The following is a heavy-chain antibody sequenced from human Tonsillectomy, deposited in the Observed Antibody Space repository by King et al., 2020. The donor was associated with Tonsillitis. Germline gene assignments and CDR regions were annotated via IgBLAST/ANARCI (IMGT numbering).Heavy chain of an antibody. CDR3: ARTFYDVSTGYPAHFDY. Sequence: VQLQESGPGLVKPSQTLSLTCTVSGGSISSGGYYWSWIRQHPGKGLEWIGYIYYSGSTYFNPSLKSLVTISVDTSKNQFSLKLRSVTAADTAVYYCARTFYDVSTGYPAHFDYWGQGTLVTVSS. D-gene: IGHD3-9*01. CDR1: GGSISSGGYY. V-gene: IGHV4-31*01. CDR2: IYYSGST. J-gene: IGHJ4*02.